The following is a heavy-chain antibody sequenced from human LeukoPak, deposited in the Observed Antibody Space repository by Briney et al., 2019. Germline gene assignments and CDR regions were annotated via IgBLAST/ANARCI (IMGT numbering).Heavy chain of an antibody. D-gene: IGHD1-26*01. Sequence: SETLSLTCNVSGGSISSYYWTWIRRSPGKGLEWIGYISYSGSTKYNPSVERRVTISKDTSKNHFFLRINSVAAADTATYYCARQAGSFTTFDYWGQGILVTVSS. CDR3: ARQAGSFTTFDY. CDR2: ISYSGST. V-gene: IGHV4-59*08. CDR1: GGSISSYY. J-gene: IGHJ4*02.